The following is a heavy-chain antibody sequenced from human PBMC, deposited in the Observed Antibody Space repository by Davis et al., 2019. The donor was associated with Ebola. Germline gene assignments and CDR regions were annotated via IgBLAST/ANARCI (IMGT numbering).Heavy chain of an antibody. CDR1: GFTFSSYA. CDR3: ARHDDY. V-gene: IGHV3-30-3*01. J-gene: IGHJ4*02. Sequence: GESLKISCAASGFTFSSYAMHWVRQAPGKGLEWVAVISYDGSNKYYADSVKGRFTISRDDAKNSLYLQMNSLRDEDTAVYYCARHDDYWGQGTLVTVSS. CDR2: ISYDGSNK.